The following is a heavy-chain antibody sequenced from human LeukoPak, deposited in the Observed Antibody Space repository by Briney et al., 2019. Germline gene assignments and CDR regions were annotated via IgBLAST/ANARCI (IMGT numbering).Heavy chain of an antibody. CDR3: ASLYGSGSYSFDY. V-gene: IGHV4-39*01. Sequence: SETLSLTCTVSGGSISSTSYYWGWIRQPPGERLEWIGNIYYSGSTYYNPSLKSRVTISVDTSKNQFSLKLSSVTASDTAVYYCASLYGSGSYSFDYWGQGTLVTVSS. J-gene: IGHJ4*02. CDR1: GGSISSTSYY. CDR2: IYYSGST. D-gene: IGHD3-10*01.